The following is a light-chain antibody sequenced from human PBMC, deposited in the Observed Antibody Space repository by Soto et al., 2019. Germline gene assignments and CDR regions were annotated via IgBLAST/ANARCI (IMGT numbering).Light chain of an antibody. V-gene: IGKV3-20*01. J-gene: IGKJ1*01. CDR2: AAS. CDR3: QQYGSAPWT. CDR1: QSGSSNY. Sequence: EIVLTQSPGTLSLSPGERATISCRASQSGSSNYLAWHQQKPGQPPRLLIYAASNRGSCIPDGIAGSGSGTDFWLNVRSLEPEDCAVSYCQQYGSAPWTFGQANKVAI.